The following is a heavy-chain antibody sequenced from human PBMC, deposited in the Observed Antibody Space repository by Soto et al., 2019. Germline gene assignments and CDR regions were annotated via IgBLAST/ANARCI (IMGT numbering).Heavy chain of an antibody. V-gene: IGHV4-34*01. J-gene: IGHJ4*02. CDR1: GGSFSGYY. CDR2: INHSGST. Sequence: SETLSLTCAVYGGSFSGYYWSWIRQPPGKGLEWIGEINHSGSTNYNPSLKSRVTISVDTSKNQFSLKLSSVTAADTAVYYCWFSSGYYYYYFDYWGQGTLVTV. D-gene: IGHD3-22*01. CDR3: WFSSGYYYYYFDY.